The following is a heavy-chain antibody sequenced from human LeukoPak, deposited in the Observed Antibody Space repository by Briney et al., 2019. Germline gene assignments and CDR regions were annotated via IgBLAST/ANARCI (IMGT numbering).Heavy chain of an antibody. Sequence: GGSLRLSCAPSGFTFRSYAMSWVRQAPGKGLEWVSAISGSGGGKYYGDSVKGRFTVSRDNSKNTLYLQMDSLRVEDTAVYYCAKDETGFLNYFHYWGQGALVTVSS. CDR3: AKDETGFLNYFHY. J-gene: IGHJ4*02. V-gene: IGHV3-23*01. CDR1: GFTFRSYA. CDR2: ISGSGGGK. D-gene: IGHD3-3*01.